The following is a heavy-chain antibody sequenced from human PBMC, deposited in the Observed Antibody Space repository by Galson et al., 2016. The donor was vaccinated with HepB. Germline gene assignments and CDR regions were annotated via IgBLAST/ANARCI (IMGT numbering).Heavy chain of an antibody. V-gene: IGHV1-69*06. CDR2: IIPIFGTP. D-gene: IGHD3-10*01. CDR3: ATAPPRGAIKYYYFGMDV. CDR1: GGTCSTYA. J-gene: IGHJ6*02. Sequence: SVKVSCKASGGTCSTYAISWVRQAPGQGLEWMGWIIPIFGTPNYAQKFQDTVTITADKSTSTAYMELSSLTSEDTAVYYCATAPPRGAIKYYYFGMDVWGQGTTVTVSS.